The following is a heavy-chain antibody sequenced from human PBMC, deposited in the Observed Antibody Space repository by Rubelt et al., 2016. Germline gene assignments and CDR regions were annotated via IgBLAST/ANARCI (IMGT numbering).Heavy chain of an antibody. CDR2: IYYSGST. J-gene: IGHJ4*02. V-gene: IGHV4-39*07. CDR1: GGSISISSYY. CDR3: ARWGYCNSTSCPSFDY. D-gene: IGHD2-2*01. Sequence: QLQLQESGPGLVKPSETLSLTCTVSGGSISISSYYWGWIRQPPGKGLEWIGSIYYSGSTYYNPSLKSRVTISVDTSKNQFPRKGRSVTAADTAIYYCARWGYCNSTSCPSFDYWGQGTLVSVSS.